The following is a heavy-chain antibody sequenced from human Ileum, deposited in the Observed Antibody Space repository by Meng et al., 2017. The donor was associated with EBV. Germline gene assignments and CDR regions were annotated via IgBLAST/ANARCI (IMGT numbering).Heavy chain of an antibody. Sequence: VARQEWGPGVAKPSVSLSLSCDVSGGSISRCDWWSWGRQPPGKGLEWIGETSHSGSTNYSPSLKSRVTISLDKSKNQLSLKLNSVTAADTAVYYCASSDYYRSDYWGQGTLVTVSS. J-gene: IGHJ4*02. V-gene: IGHV4-4*02. CDR3: ASSDYYRSDY. D-gene: IGHD3-22*01. CDR1: GGSISRCDW. CDR2: TSHSGST.